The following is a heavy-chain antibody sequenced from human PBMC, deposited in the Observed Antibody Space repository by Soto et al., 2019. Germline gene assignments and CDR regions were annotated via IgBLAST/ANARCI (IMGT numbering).Heavy chain of an antibody. Sequence: GGSLRLSCEASVFSFSTVGMHWVRQAPGKGLEWVVLISHDGNRQFYAESVKGRFTVSRDNSRDTVSLEMNGLRPEDTAIYYCAKDRGYINSPFDLWGQGTLVTVSS. D-gene: IGHD6-25*01. J-gene: IGHJ4*02. CDR1: VFSFSTVG. CDR3: AKDRGYINSPFDL. CDR2: ISHDGNRQ. V-gene: IGHV3-30*18.